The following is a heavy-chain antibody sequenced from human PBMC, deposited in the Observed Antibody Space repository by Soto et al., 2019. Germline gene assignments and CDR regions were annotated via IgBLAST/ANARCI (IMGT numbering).Heavy chain of an antibody. CDR2: ISGSGGST. CDR1: GFTFSSYA. CDR3: AQTAHYYGSGSYYNGYYFDY. V-gene: IGHV3-23*01. J-gene: IGHJ4*02. Sequence: GGSLRLSCAASGFTFSSYAMSWVRQAPGKGLEWVSAISGSGGSTYYADSVKGRFTISRDNSKNTLYLQMNSLRAEDTAVYYCAQTAHYYGSGSYYNGYYFDYWGQGTLVTVSS. D-gene: IGHD3-10*01.